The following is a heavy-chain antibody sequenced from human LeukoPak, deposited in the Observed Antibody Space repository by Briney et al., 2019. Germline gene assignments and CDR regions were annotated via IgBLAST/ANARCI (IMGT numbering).Heavy chain of an antibody. Sequence: SETLSLTCAVSGGSLSGYYWTWIRQPPGKGLEWIGEINHSGSTNYNPSLKSRVTISVDTSKNQFSLKLSSVTAADTAVYYCARHTYDSSGLDAFDIWGQGTMVTVSS. CDR2: INHSGST. J-gene: IGHJ3*02. D-gene: IGHD3-22*01. CDR3: ARHTYDSSGLDAFDI. CDR1: GGSLSGYY. V-gene: IGHV4-34*01.